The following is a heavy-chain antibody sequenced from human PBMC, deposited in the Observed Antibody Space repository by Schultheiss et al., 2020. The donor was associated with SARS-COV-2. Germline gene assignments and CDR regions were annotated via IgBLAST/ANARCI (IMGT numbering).Heavy chain of an antibody. CDR1: GYTFTDYY. J-gene: IGHJ5*02. V-gene: IGHV1-18*04. Sequence: ASVKVSCKASGYTFTDYYMHWVRQAPGQGLEWMGWISAYNGNTNYPQKFQGRVTLTTETSTSTAYMELRSLRSDDTAVYYCARDASSNFDNWFDPWGQGTLVTVSS. CDR2: ISAYNGNT. CDR3: ARDASSNFDNWFDP. D-gene: IGHD6-13*01.